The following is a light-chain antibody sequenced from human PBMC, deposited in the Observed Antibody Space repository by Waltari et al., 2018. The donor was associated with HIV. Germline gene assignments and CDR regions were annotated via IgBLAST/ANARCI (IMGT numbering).Light chain of an antibody. Sequence: LLIYKNIQRPSGVPDRFSGSKSGASAYLAISGLRSEDEADYYCTGWDASLSEYVFGPGTRVTV. CDR2: KNI. CDR3: TGWDASLSEYV. V-gene: IGLV1-47*01. J-gene: IGLJ1*01.